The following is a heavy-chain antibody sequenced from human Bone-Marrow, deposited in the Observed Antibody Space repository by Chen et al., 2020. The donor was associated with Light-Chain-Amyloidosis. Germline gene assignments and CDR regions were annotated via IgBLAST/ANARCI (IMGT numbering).Heavy chain of an antibody. J-gene: IGHJ4*02. D-gene: IGHD2-8*01. CDR2: DHTSGSS. CDR3: ARGSVVYGFDY. CDR1: GGFINNYY. V-gene: IGHV4-4*07. Sequence: QVQLQESGPGLVKPSETLSLTCTVSGGFINNYYWSWIRQPAGKGLQLIGRDHTSGSSNYNPSLRSRVTMSVDTSKKNFFLNLTSVTAADTAVYYCARGSVVYGFDYWGQGILVTVSS.